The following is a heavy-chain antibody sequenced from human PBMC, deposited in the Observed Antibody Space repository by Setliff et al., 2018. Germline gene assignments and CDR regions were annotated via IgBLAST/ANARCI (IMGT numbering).Heavy chain of an antibody. Sequence: SVKVSCKASGYTFINYDINWVRQATGQGLEWMGGIIPILGKTNYAQKFQGRVSITTDKSTSTAYMELSSLRSEDTAMYYCAREEVIVMTVNNYYYYMDVWGKGTTVTVSS. CDR3: AREEVIVMTVNNYYYYMDV. V-gene: IGHV1-69*10. J-gene: IGHJ6*03. CDR1: GYTFINYD. D-gene: IGHD2-21*02. CDR2: IIPILGKT.